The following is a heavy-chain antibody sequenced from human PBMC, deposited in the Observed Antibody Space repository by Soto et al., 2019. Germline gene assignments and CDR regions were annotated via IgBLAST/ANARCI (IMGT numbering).Heavy chain of an antibody. Sequence: GGSMRLSCAACGFTFSRCAMSWVRQAPGKGLEWVSAISGSGGSTYYADSVKGRFTISRDNSKNTLYLQMNSLRAEDTAVYYCAKTHYDSSGYYYFGYWGQGTLVTVSS. CDR1: GFTFSRCA. CDR3: AKTHYDSSGYYYFGY. CDR2: ISGSGGST. J-gene: IGHJ4*02. V-gene: IGHV3-23*01. D-gene: IGHD3-22*01.